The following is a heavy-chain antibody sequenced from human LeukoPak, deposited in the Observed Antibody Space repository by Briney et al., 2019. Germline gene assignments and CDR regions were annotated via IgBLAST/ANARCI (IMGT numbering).Heavy chain of an antibody. CDR3: ARDPPFSSGWSQNQFDH. D-gene: IGHD6-19*01. V-gene: IGHV3-30*04. CDR2: ISYDGGNE. Sequence: PWRSLRLSCTPSGFIFEDFAMHWVRQAPGKGLEWVAHISYDGGNENYPDSMKGRFTISRDNSNNILQLHITVLRPDATACYCVARDPPFSSGWSQNQFDHWGHGTLVTVSS. J-gene: IGHJ4*01. CDR1: GFIFEDFA.